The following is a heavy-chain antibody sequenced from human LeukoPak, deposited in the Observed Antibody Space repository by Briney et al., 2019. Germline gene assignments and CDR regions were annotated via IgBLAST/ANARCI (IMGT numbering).Heavy chain of an antibody. Sequence: GASVKVSCKVSGYTLTELSMHWVRQVPGKGLEWMGGFDPEDGETIYAQKFQGRVTMTEDTSTDTAYMELSSLRSEDTAVYYCATVSVPAAILGRWNFDYRGQGTLVTVSS. CDR1: GYTLTELS. D-gene: IGHD2-2*01. V-gene: IGHV1-24*01. J-gene: IGHJ4*02. CDR3: ATVSVPAAILGRWNFDY. CDR2: FDPEDGET.